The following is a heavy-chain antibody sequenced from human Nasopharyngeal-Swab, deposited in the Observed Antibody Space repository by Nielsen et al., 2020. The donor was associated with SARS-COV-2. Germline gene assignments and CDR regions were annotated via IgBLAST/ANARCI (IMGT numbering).Heavy chain of an antibody. J-gene: IGHJ6*03. CDR3: ARGQDAYYYMDV. V-gene: IGHV4-34*01. CDR1: WGTLHGFH. D-gene: IGHD2-15*01. Sequence: SETPSPTLVVFWGTLHGFHWEWIRQTPGKGLEWIGEINDRGSGNYNPSLRSRVTISAGTSNIQFSLKLNSVTAADTAVYYCARGQDAYYYMDVWGEGTTVTVSS. CDR2: INDRGSG.